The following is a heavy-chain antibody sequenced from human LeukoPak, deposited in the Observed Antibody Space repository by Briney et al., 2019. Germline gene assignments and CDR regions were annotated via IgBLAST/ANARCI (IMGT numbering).Heavy chain of an antibody. Sequence: AGGSLRLSCAASGFTFSNYGIRWDRQAPGRGLEWVAFIRYDGSNKYYADSVKGRFTISRDNSKNTVYLQMNSLRGEDTAVYYCAKDQGNWKYAFDSWGQGTLVTVSS. CDR1: GFTFSNYG. CDR2: IRYDGSNK. D-gene: IGHD1-7*01. J-gene: IGHJ4*02. V-gene: IGHV3-30*02. CDR3: AKDQGNWKYAFDS.